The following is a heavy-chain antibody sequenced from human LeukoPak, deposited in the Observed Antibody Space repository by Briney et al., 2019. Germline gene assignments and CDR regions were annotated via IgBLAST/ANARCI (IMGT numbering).Heavy chain of an antibody. Sequence: GGSLRLSCAASGFTFSSYAMSWVRQAPGKGLEWVSAISGSGGSTYYADSVKGRFTISRDNSKNTLYLQMNSLRAEDTAVYYCAKMFRDMTTVTTRHGFDYWGQGTLVTVSP. J-gene: IGHJ4*02. D-gene: IGHD4-17*01. CDR1: GFTFSSYA. CDR3: AKMFRDMTTVTTRHGFDY. CDR2: ISGSGGST. V-gene: IGHV3-23*01.